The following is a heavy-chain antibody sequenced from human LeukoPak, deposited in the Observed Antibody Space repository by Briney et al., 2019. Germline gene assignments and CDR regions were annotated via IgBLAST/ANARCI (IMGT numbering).Heavy chain of an antibody. V-gene: IGHV4-39*01. CDR1: SDSIYSSNYY. CDR2: IYYSGST. CDR3: ARAAYCGGDCYLFDY. Sequence: PSETLSFTCTVSSDSIYSSNYYWGSIRQPPGKGLEWIGSIYYSGSTYYNSSLKSRATISVDTSKNQFSRKLSSLTAADTAVYYCARAAYCGGDCYLFDYWGQGTLVTVFS. J-gene: IGHJ4*02. D-gene: IGHD2-21*02.